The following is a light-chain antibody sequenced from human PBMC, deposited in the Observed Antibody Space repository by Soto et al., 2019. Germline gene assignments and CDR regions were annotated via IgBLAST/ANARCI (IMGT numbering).Light chain of an antibody. J-gene: IGKJ3*01. CDR2: WAS. CDR1: QSVLYSSNNHNY. V-gene: IGKV4-1*01. Sequence: DIVMTQSPDYLAVSLGERTTIYCKSSQSVLYSSNNHNYLAWYQQKAGQPPKLLIYWASTRQSGVPDRFSGSGSGTDFTLTISSLQAEDVAVYYCQQYYTTPFTFGPGTKVDI. CDR3: QQYYTTPFT.